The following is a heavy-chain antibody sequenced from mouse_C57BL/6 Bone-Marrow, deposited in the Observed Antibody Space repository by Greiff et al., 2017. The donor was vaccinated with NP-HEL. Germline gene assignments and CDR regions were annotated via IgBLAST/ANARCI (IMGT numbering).Heavy chain of an antibody. V-gene: IGHV1-69*01. Sequence: VKLQQPGAELVMPGASVKLSCKASGYTFTSYWMHWVKQRPGQGLEWIGEIDPSDSYTNYNQKFKGKSTLTVDKSSSTAYMQLSSLTSEDSAVYYCARFITTVVGVYYFDYWGQGTTLTVSS. D-gene: IGHD1-1*01. J-gene: IGHJ2*01. CDR1: GYTFTSYW. CDR3: ARFITTVVGVYYFDY. CDR2: IDPSDSYT.